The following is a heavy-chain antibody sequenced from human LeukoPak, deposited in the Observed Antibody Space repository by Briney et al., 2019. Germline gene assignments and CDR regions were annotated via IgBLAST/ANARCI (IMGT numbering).Heavy chain of an antibody. Sequence: GGSLRLSCAASEFTFSTNGMSWVRQAPGKGLEWVAAISGSITSTYYADSVKGRFTISRDNSKNKLSLQMKSLRAEDTAVYYCAKSDFTPSFDYWGQGTLVTVSS. CDR2: ISGSITST. CDR3: AKSDFTPSFDY. CDR1: EFTFSTNG. D-gene: IGHD3/OR15-3a*01. V-gene: IGHV3-23*01. J-gene: IGHJ4*02.